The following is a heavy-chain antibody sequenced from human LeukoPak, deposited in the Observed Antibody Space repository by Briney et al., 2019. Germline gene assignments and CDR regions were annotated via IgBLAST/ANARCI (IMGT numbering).Heavy chain of an antibody. CDR3: AKDPPYYYGSGSYRGD. Sequence: GGSLRLSCAASGFTFSSYAMSWVRQAPGKGLEWVSAISGSGGSTYYADSVKGRFTISRDNSKNTLYPQMNSLRAEDTAVYYCAKDPPYYYGSGSYRGDWGQGTLVTVSS. V-gene: IGHV3-23*01. CDR1: GFTFSSYA. CDR2: ISGSGGST. J-gene: IGHJ4*02. D-gene: IGHD3-10*01.